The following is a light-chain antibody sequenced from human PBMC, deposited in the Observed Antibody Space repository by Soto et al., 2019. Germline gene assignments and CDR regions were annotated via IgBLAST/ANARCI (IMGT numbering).Light chain of an antibody. CDR2: GVS. V-gene: IGKV3-20*01. CDR3: LQYGSTPRT. J-gene: IGKJ1*01. CDR1: QSISSNY. Sequence: EIVLTQSPGTLSLSPGERVTLSCRASQSISSNYLAWYQQKPGQAPRLLIYGVSSRATGIPDRFSGSGSGTDFTLTISRLEPEDFAVYYCLQYGSTPRTFGQGTKVEIK.